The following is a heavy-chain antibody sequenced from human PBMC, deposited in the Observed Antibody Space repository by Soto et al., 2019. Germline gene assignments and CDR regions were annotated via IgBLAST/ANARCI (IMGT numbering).Heavy chain of an antibody. Sequence: EVQVLESGGGLVQPGGSLRLSCAATGFTFSDFVMSWVRKAPGKGLEWVSGIYGGGNGPHYADSVKGRVTISRDNSKNTFYLQMNSLRAEDTAVYYCAKMEGMDPWAYAFDYWGQGTLVTVSS. V-gene: IGHV3-23*01. J-gene: IGHJ4*02. CDR1: GFTFSDFV. CDR3: AKMEGMDPWAYAFDY. D-gene: IGHD2-2*03. CDR2: IYGGGNGP.